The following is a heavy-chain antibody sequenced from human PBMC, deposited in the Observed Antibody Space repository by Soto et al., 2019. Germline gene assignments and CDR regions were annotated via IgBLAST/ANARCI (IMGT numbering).Heavy chain of an antibody. CDR3: ARGGGNYVRPFDI. CDR2: INPNSGGT. Sequence: ASVKVSCKASGYTLTGYYLHWVRQAPGQGLERMGWINPNSGGTKYAQNFQGRVTMTRDTSISTAYLDLSRLTSDDTAVYSCARGGGNYVRPFDIWGQGTMVTVSS. V-gene: IGHV1-2*02. CDR1: GYTLTGYY. D-gene: IGHD1-26*01. J-gene: IGHJ3*02.